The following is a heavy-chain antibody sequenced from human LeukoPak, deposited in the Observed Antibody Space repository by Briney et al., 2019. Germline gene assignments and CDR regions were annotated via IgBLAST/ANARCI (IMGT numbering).Heavy chain of an antibody. V-gene: IGHV3-74*01. D-gene: IGHD3-10*01. CDR1: GFTFTTYW. CDR2: INIDGTTT. CDR3: VRAGASGTYGQFDA. Sequence: GGSLRLSCAASGFTFTTYWMHWVRQAPGKGLVWVARINIDGTTTYYVDYVKGRFSISRDNAKNTVSLEMSSLRDDDTAVYHCVRAGASGTYGQFDAWGQGALVTVSS. J-gene: IGHJ5*02.